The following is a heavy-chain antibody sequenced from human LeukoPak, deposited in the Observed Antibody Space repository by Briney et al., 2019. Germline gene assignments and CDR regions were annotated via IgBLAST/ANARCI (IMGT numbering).Heavy chain of an antibody. D-gene: IGHD1-7*01. V-gene: IGHV3-48*04. CDR3: ARGHLTGTNYYYYGMDV. Sequence: GGSLRLSCAASGFTFSSYSMNWVRQAPGKGLEWVSYISSSGSTIYYADSVEGRFTISRDNAKNSLYLQMNSLRAEDTAVYYCARGHLTGTNYYYYGMDVWGQGTTVTVSS. CDR1: GFTFSSYS. CDR2: ISSSGSTI. J-gene: IGHJ6*02.